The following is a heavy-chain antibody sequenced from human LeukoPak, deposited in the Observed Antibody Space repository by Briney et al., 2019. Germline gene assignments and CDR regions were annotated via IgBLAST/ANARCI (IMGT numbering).Heavy chain of an antibody. D-gene: IGHD3-3*02. CDR3: AISRFQPFLEWRTRGHFYY. J-gene: IGHJ4*02. Sequence: ASMKVSCKASGDTFTSYDINWVRQATGQGLEWMGWMNPNSGNTDYAQKFQGRVTITRNTSISTAYMELRSLRSEDTAVYYCAISRFQPFLEWRTRGHFYYWGQGTLVTVSS. V-gene: IGHV1-8*03. CDR2: MNPNSGNT. CDR1: GDTFTSYD.